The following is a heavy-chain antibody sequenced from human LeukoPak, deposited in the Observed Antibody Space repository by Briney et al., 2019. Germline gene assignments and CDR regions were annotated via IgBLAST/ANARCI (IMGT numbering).Heavy chain of an antibody. V-gene: IGHV4-59*01. CDR3: ARAGYFTFDI. J-gene: IGHJ3*02. CDR1: GFSLSAYW. D-gene: IGHD3-9*01. CDR2: IYYSGST. Sequence: PGGSLRLSCAASGFSLSAYWMTWVRQAPGKGLEWIGYIYYSGSTNYNPSLKSRVTISVDTSKNQFSLKLSSVTAADTAVYYCARAGYFTFDIWGQGTMVTVSS.